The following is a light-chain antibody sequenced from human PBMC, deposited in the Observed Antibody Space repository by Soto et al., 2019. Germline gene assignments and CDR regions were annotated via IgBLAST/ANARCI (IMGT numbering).Light chain of an antibody. CDR2: GAS. CDR3: QQYYNWWT. Sequence: EIVMTQSPATLSVSPGDRATLSCRASQSVGSNLAWHQQKPGQAPRLLIYGASTRVTGIPARFSGSGSGTEFTLTISSLQSEDFAVYHCQQYYNWWTFGQGTKVDIK. J-gene: IGKJ1*01. CDR1: QSVGSN. V-gene: IGKV3-15*01.